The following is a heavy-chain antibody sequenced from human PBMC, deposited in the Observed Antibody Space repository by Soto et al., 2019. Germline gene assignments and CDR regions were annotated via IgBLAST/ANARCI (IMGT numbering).Heavy chain of an antibody. Sequence: QVQLVQSGAEVKKPGSSVKVSCKASGGTFSSYAISWVRQAPGQGLEWMGGIIPIFGTANYAQKFQGRVTITADESTSTAYMELSSLRSEDTAVYYCATSGGDIVLMVYAIRGDYYYYGMDVWGQGTTVTVSS. D-gene: IGHD2-8*01. J-gene: IGHJ6*02. CDR2: IIPIFGTA. CDR1: GGTFSSYA. CDR3: ATSGGDIVLMVYAIRGDYYYYGMDV. V-gene: IGHV1-69*12.